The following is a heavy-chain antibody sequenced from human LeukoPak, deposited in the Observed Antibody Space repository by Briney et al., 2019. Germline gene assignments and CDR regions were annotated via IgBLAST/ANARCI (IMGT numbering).Heavy chain of an antibody. D-gene: IGHD3-3*01. CDR3: AKDFRGVGYFDY. Sequence: GGSLRLSCAASGFTFSSYAMSWVRQAPGKGLEWVSAINGSGGSTYYADSVKGRFTISRDNSKNTLYLQMNSLRAEDTAVYYCAKDFRGVGYFDYWGQGTLVTVSS. V-gene: IGHV3-23*01. CDR1: GFTFSSYA. J-gene: IGHJ4*02. CDR2: INGSGGST.